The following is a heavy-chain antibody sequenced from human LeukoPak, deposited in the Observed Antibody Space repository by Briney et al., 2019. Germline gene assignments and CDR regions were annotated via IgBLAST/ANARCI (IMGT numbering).Heavy chain of an antibody. CDR3: ARLRRKSSTTLGYFDY. CDR2: IYYSGST. D-gene: IGHD6-13*01. Sequence: SETLSLTCTVSGGSISSHYWSWIRQPPGKGLEWIGYIYYSGSTNYNPSLKSRVTISVDTSKNQFSLKLSSVTAADTAVYYCARLRRKSSTTLGYFDYWGQGTLVTVSS. V-gene: IGHV4-59*11. J-gene: IGHJ4*02. CDR1: GGSISSHY.